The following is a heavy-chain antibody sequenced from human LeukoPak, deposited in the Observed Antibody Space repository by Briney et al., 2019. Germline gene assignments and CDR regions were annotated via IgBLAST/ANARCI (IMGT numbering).Heavy chain of an antibody. J-gene: IGHJ4*02. Sequence: GGSLRLSCAASGLLFSRYWRSWVRQAPGKGLEWGANIKEDGSEKYYVESKKGRFTISRDNVKNSLYLQINSLSAEDTAVYYCARDSFETDIDYWGQGTLVTVSS. D-gene: IGHD1-14*01. CDR3: ARDSFETDIDY. CDR2: IKEDGSEK. CDR1: GLLFSRYW. V-gene: IGHV3-7*01.